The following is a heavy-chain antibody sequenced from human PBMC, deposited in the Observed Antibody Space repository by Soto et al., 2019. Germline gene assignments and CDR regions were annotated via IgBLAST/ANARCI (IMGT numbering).Heavy chain of an antibody. V-gene: IGHV4-59*08. CDR1: GGSISSYY. Sequence: QVQLQESGPGLVKPSETLSLTCTVSGGSISSYYWSWIRQPPGKGLEWIGYIYYSGSTNYNPSLTSRVTISVDTAKNQFSLKLSSVTAADTAVYYCARQNYDILTGYSGYYYYYYMDVWGKGTTVTVSS. CDR2: IYYSGST. J-gene: IGHJ6*03. D-gene: IGHD3-9*01. CDR3: ARQNYDILTGYSGYYYYYYMDV.